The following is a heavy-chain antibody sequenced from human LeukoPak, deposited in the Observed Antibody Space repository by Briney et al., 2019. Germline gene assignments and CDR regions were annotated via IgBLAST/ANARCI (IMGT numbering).Heavy chain of an antibody. V-gene: IGHV3-20*04. D-gene: IGHD6-6*01. CDR2: INWNGGST. Sequence: GGSLRLSCAASGFTFDDYGMSWVRQAPGKGLEWVSGINWNGGSTGYADSVKGRFTISRDNSKNTLYLQMNSLRAEDTAVYYCAKGLYTSSSISRIDYWGQGTLVTVSS. J-gene: IGHJ4*02. CDR1: GFTFDDYG. CDR3: AKGLYTSSSISRIDY.